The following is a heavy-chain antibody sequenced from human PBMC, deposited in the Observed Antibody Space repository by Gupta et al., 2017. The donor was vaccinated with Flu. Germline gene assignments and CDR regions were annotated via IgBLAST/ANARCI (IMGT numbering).Heavy chain of an antibody. CDR1: GGSLSDSH. V-gene: IGHV4-34*01. Sequence: VHLNQWGAGVLKPSQSLSLTFGVYGGSLSDSHCSWIRQPPGEGFEWIGEIDRGGSPNYNPSLKGRVTISADKSKKQFSLRVDSMTAADTGVYCCARGDSGGNVFDTWGQGTLVSVSS. CDR2: IDRGGSP. D-gene: IGHD4-23*01. CDR3: ARGDSGGNVFDT. J-gene: IGHJ4*02.